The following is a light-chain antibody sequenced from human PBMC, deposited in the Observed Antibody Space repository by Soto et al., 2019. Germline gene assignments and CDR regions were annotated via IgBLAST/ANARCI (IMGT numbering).Light chain of an antibody. J-gene: IGKJ1*01. CDR1: QSISRW. CDR3: QQYSSYWT. V-gene: IGKV1-5*01. CDR2: DAS. Sequence: DIQMTQSPSSLAASVGDRVTSTWRARQSISRWVAWYQEPPGKAPKVLIYDASNVESGVPSRFSGSGAGTEFTLTISRLQPDDFATYYCQQYSSYWTFGQGTKVDIK.